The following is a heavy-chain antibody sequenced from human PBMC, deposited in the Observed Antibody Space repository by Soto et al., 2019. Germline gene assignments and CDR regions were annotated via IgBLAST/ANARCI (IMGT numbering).Heavy chain of an antibody. CDR1: GGSVSSGSYY. D-gene: IGHD3-3*02. V-gene: IGHV4-61*01. J-gene: IGHJ6*02. CDR2: IYYSGST. CDR3: ARDIHSIFGVVSDYYYYGMDV. Sequence: SETLSLTCTVSGGSVSSGSYYWSWIRQPPGKGLEWIGYIYYSGSTNYNPSLKSRVTISVDTSKNQFSLKLSSVTAADTAAYYCARDIHSIFGVVSDYYYYGMDVWGQGTTVTVSS.